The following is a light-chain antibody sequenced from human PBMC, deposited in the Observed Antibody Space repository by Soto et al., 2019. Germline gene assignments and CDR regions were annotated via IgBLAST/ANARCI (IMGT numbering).Light chain of an antibody. CDR1: QGVSRK. CDR3: QQRSNWACT. CDR2: GAS. V-gene: IGKV3-11*01. Sequence: IVLTQSAATLSVPPVERVAISCRGSQGVSRKLAWYQHKPGQAPRLLISGASTGATGIPARFSGSGSGTEFTLTISSLEPEDFAVYYCQQRSNWACTFGHGTKVDIK. J-gene: IGKJ3*01.